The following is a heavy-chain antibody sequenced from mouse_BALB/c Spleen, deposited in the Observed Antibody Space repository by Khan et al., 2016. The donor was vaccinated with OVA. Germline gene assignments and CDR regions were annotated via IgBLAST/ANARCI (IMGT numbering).Heavy chain of an antibody. D-gene: IGHD2-3*01. CDR1: GYSITSDYA. Sequence: EVQLQESGPGLVKPSQSLSLTCTVTGYSITSDYAWNWIRQFPGNKLEWMGYISYSGSTSYNPSLKSRISITRDTSKNQFFLQLNSVTTEDTATYYCARDGHYAMDYWGHGTSVTVSS. V-gene: IGHV3-2*02. J-gene: IGHJ4*01. CDR2: ISYSGST. CDR3: ARDGHYAMDY.